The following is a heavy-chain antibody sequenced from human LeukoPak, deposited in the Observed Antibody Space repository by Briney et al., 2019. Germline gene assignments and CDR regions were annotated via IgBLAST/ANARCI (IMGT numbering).Heavy chain of an antibody. Sequence: GASVKVFCKASGYTFASFGITWVRQAPGQGLEWMGWINTHNGDTNYAQKLQGRVTMTTDTSTSTAYMELRSLRSDDTAVYYCARDGYRLSGYFYYMDVWGKGTTVTVSS. CDR3: ARDGYRLSGYFYYMDV. CDR1: GYTFASFG. D-gene: IGHD2-2*03. CDR2: INTHNGDT. J-gene: IGHJ6*03. V-gene: IGHV1-18*01.